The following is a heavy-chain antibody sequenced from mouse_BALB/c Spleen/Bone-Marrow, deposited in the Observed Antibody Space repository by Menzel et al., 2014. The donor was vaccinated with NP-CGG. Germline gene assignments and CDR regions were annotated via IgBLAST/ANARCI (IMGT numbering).Heavy chain of an antibody. D-gene: IGHD1-1*01. V-gene: IGHV2-9*02. J-gene: IGHJ4*01. Sequence: VMLVESGPGLVAPSQSLPITCTVSGFSLTSYGVHWVRQPPGKVLEWLGVIWAGGSTNYNSALMSRLSISEDNSKSQVFLKMNSLQTDDTAMYYCARGSYYEGAMDYWGQGTSVTVSS. CDR1: GFSLTSYG. CDR2: IWAGGST. CDR3: ARGSYYEGAMDY.